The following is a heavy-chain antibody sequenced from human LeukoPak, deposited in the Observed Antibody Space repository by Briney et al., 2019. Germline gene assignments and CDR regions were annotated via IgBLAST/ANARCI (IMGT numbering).Heavy chain of an antibody. D-gene: IGHD4-11*01. CDR1: GGSISDYY. V-gene: IGHV4-59*01. Sequence: PSETLSLTCTVSGGSISDYYWSWIRQPAGKGLEWIGYIYYSGSTNYNPSLKSRVTISVDRSKNQFSLKLSSVTAADTAVYYCARRDPDSEGVDVWGQGTTVTVSS. CDR2: IYYSGST. J-gene: IGHJ6*02. CDR3: ARRDPDSEGVDV.